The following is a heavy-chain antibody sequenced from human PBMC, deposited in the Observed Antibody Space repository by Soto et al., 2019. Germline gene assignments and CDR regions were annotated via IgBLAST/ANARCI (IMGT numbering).Heavy chain of an antibody. V-gene: IGHV3-43*01. CDR2: ISWDGGST. CDR1: GFAFDDYT. Sequence: GGSLRLSCAASGFAFDDYTRHWVRQAPGKGLEWVSLISWDGGSTYYADSVKGRFTISRDNSKNSLYLQMNSLRTEDTALYYCAKDLALSRIGAYYYGMDVWGQGTTVTVSS. D-gene: IGHD3-10*01. CDR3: AKDLALSRIGAYYYGMDV. J-gene: IGHJ6*02.